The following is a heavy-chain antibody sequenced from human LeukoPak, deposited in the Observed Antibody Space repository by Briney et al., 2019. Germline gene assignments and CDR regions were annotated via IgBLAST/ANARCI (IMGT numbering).Heavy chain of an antibody. CDR2: ISYDGSNK. CDR1: RFTFSSYG. Sequence: GGSLSLSCAASRFTFSSYGMHWVRQAPGKGLEWVAVISYDGSNKYYADSVKGRFTISRDNSKNTLYLQMNSLTTEDTAVYYCAKVGSSEWYSAFDIWGQGTMVTVSS. V-gene: IGHV3-30*18. D-gene: IGHD6-19*01. CDR3: AKVGSSEWYSAFDI. J-gene: IGHJ3*02.